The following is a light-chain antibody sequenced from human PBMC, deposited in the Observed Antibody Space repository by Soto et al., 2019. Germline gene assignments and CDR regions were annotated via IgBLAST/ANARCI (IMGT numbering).Light chain of an antibody. CDR3: FSYAGDSTWL. CDR2: EVT. Sequence: QSALTQPPSASGSPGQSLTISCTGTSSDVGAHNYVSWYQQNPGKAPRVVIFEVTKRPSGISDRFSGSKSGYTASLTISGLQAEDEADYFCFSYAGDSTWLFGGGTKVTVL. J-gene: IGLJ2*01. V-gene: IGLV2-8*01. CDR1: SSDVGAHNY.